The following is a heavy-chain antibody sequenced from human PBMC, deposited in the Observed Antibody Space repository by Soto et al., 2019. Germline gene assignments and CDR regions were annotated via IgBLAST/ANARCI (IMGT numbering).Heavy chain of an antibody. CDR3: ARIRQVVIITYFDY. CDR1: GLSLSNARMG. CDR2: IFSNAEK. J-gene: IGHJ4*02. V-gene: IGHV2-26*01. Sequence: HVTWKESGPVLVKPTETLTLTCTVSGLSLSNARMGVSWIRQPPGKALEWLAHIFSNAEKSYSTCLKSRLTISKDTSKSQVVLTMTNIDPVDTATYCCARIRQVVIITYFDYLGQGTLVTVSS. D-gene: IGHD3-9*01.